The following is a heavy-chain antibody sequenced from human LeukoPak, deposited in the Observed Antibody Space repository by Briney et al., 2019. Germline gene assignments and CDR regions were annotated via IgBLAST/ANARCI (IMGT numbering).Heavy chain of an antibody. D-gene: IGHD2-2*01. J-gene: IGHJ3*02. Sequence: PGGSLRLSCAASGFTFSSYAMHWVRQAPGKGLEWVAVISYDGSNKYYADSVKGRFTISRDDSKNTLYLQMNSLRADDTAVYYCASLGPSRRYCSSSSCTDAFDIWGQGTLVTVSS. V-gene: IGHV3-30-3*01. CDR3: ASLGPSRRYCSSSSCTDAFDI. CDR2: ISYDGSNK. CDR1: GFTFSSYA.